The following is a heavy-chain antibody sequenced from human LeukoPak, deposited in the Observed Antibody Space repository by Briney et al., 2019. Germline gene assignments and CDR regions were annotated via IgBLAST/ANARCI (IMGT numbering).Heavy chain of an antibody. D-gene: IGHD6-19*01. CDR1: GFTFSSYA. CDR2: ISGSGGST. CDR3: ARPYSSGWDDAFDI. V-gene: IGHV3-23*01. Sequence: GGSLRLSCAASGFTFSSYAMSWVRQAPGKGLEWVSAISGSGGSTYYADSVKGRFTISRDNAKNSLYLQMNSLRAEDTAVYYCARPYSSGWDDAFDIWGQGTMVTVSS. J-gene: IGHJ3*02.